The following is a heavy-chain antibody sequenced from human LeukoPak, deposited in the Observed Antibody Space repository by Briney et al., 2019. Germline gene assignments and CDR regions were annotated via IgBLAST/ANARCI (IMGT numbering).Heavy chain of an antibody. Sequence: KASETLSLTCAVSGGSFSGYLWTWIRQAPGKGLEWIGEINHSGSTNYNASLESRVTISVDTSKKQFSLNLNSVTAADTAVYYCARKFRNQFDSSGFFGFWGQGTLVTVSS. CDR2: INHSGST. V-gene: IGHV4-34*01. J-gene: IGHJ4*02. CDR3: ARKFRNQFDSSGFFGF. CDR1: GGSFSGYL. D-gene: IGHD3-22*01.